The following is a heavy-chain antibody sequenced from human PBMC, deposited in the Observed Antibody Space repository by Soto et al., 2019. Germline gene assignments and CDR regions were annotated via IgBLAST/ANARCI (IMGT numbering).Heavy chain of an antibody. Sequence: GGSLRLSCAASGFIFRNAWMSWVRQTPGKGLEWVGRIKSKSAGGTIDYAPSVKGRFIIARDDSQNTLYLQMDSLRTEDTAVYYCERLAGYCSTNGCHGDYAMDVWGQGTTVTVSS. D-gene: IGHD2-2*01. CDR3: ERLAGYCSTNGCHGDYAMDV. CDR1: GFIFRNAW. V-gene: IGHV3-15*01. J-gene: IGHJ6*02. CDR2: IKSKSAGGTI.